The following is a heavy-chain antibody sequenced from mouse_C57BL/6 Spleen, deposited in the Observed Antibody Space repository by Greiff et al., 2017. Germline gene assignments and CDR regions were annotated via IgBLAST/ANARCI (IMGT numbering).Heavy chain of an antibody. CDR3: TVITTEAMDY. V-gene: IGHV14-1*01. Sequence: VQLQQSGAELVRPGASVKLSCTASGFNIKDYYMHWVKQRPEQGLEWIGRIDPEDGDTEYAPKFQGKATMTADKSSNTAYLQLSSLTSEDTAVYYCTVITTEAMDYWGQGTSVTVSS. CDR2: IDPEDGDT. D-gene: IGHD1-1*01. J-gene: IGHJ4*01. CDR1: GFNIKDYY.